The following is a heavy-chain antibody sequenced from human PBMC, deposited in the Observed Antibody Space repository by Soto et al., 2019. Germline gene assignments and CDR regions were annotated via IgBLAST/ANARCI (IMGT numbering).Heavy chain of an antibody. D-gene: IGHD2-21*02. CDR3: TRVEYGDLVYIQI. J-gene: IGHJ4*02. Sequence: QVHLVQSGPEVKKPGASLNVSCKASGYKFSNYHLAWVRQAPGQGLEWMGLMSVYDGNTDYEEKFQDRVVMTTDTPTSTAYLEMRRLRSDDSAVYYCTRVEYGDLVYIQIWGQGNQVTVSS. CDR2: MSVYDGNT. CDR1: GYKFSNYH. V-gene: IGHV1-18*01.